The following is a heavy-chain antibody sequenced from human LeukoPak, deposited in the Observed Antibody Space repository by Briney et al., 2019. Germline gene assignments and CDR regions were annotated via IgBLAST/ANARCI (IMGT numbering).Heavy chain of an antibody. Sequence: PGGSLRLSCAASGFPFNNAWMSWVRQAPGEGLEWVGRIKGKTDGGTTDYAAPVKGRFTISRDDSKNTLYLQMNSLRADDTAVYYCARDPWTDYWGQGTLVTVSS. V-gene: IGHV3-15*01. D-gene: IGHD3/OR15-3a*01. J-gene: IGHJ4*02. CDR3: ARDPWTDY. CDR1: GFPFNNAW. CDR2: IKGKTDGGTT.